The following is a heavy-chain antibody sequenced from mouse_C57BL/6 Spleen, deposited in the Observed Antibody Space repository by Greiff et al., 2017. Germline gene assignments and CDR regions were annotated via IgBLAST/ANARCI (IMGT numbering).Heavy chain of an antibody. CDR3: ASCTRHYYAMDY. V-gene: IGHV7-3*01. CDR2: IRNKANGYTT. D-gene: IGHD6-1*01. CDR1: GFTFTDYY. Sequence: EVQLVESGGGLVQPGGSLSLSCAASGFTFTDYYMSWVRQPPGKALEWLGFIRNKANGYTTEYSASVKGRFTISRDNSQSILYLQMNALRAEDSATYYCASCTRHYYAMDYWGQGTSVTVSS. J-gene: IGHJ4*01.